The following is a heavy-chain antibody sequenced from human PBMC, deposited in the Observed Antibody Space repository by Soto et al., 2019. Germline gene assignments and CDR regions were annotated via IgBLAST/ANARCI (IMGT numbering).Heavy chain of an antibody. J-gene: IGHJ3*02. D-gene: IGHD5-12*01. V-gene: IGHV1-69*02. CDR1: GGTFSSYT. Sequence: QVQLVQSGAEVKKPGSSVKVSCKASGGTFSSYTISWVRQAPGQGLEWMGMIIPILGIANFAKKFQGRVTITADKSTSTAYMELSSLRSEDTAVYYCARPYSGYGGDAFDIGGQGTMVTVSS. CDR2: IIPILGIA. CDR3: ARPYSGYGGDAFDI.